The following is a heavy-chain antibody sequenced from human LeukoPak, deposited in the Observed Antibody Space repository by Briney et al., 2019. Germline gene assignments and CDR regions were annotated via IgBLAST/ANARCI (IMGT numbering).Heavy chain of an antibody. V-gene: IGHV4-39*07. CDR3: ARDPAQKGY. CDR2: IYYSGST. J-gene: IGHJ4*02. CDR1: GGSISSSSYY. Sequence: SETLSLTCTVSGGSISSSSYYWGWIRQPPGKGLEWIGSIYYSGSTYYNPSLKSRVTISVDTSKNQFSLKLSSVTAADTAVYYCARDPAQKGYWGQGTLSPSPQ.